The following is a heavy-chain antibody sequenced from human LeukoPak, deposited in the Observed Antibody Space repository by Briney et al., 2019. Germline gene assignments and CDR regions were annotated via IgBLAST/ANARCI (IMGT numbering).Heavy chain of an antibody. CDR2: ISAYNGNT. V-gene: IGHV1-18*01. D-gene: IGHD6-13*01. Sequence: ASVKVSCKASGYTFTSYGISWVRQAPGQGLEWMGWISAYNGNTNYAQKLQGRVTMTTDTSTSTAYMELRSLRSDDTAVYYCAIGPAGYSSSWYAFDIWGQGTMVTASS. CDR3: AIGPAGYSSSWYAFDI. J-gene: IGHJ3*02. CDR1: GYTFTSYG.